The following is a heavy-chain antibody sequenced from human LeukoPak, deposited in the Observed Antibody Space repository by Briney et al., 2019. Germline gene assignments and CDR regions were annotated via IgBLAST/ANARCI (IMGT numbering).Heavy chain of an antibody. CDR3: SGDKSYFWSGYYLPLHY. D-gene: IGHD3-3*01. V-gene: IGHV1-2*02. Sequence: ASVKVSCKASGYTFTGYYMHWVRQAPGQGVEGMGWINPNSGGTNYAPKLQGRVTMTRDTAISTHYMELSRLRSDHTAVYYFSGDKSYFWSGYYLPLHYWGQGTLVAVSS. J-gene: IGHJ4*02. CDR2: INPNSGGT. CDR1: GYTFTGYY.